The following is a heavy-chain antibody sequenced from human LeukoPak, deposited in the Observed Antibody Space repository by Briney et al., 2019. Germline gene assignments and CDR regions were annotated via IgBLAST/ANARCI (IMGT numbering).Heavy chain of an antibody. Sequence: GGSLRLSCAASGFTFSSFGMYWVRQAPGKGLEWVAFMRYDGSDKYYTDSVKGRFTISRDNSKNTLYLQMNSLRGEDTAVYYCAKDGPMYSSSWYVASWGQGTLVTVSS. CDR2: MRYDGSDK. J-gene: IGHJ4*02. CDR1: GFTFSSFG. D-gene: IGHD6-13*01. CDR3: AKDGPMYSSSWYVAS. V-gene: IGHV3-30*02.